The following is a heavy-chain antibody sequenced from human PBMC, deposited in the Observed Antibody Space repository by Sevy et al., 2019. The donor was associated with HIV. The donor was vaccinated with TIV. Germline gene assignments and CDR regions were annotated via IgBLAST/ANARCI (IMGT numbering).Heavy chain of an antibody. D-gene: IGHD3-16*01. J-gene: IGHJ6*02. Sequence: GGSLRLSCVASGFRFDDYAMHWVRQVPGKSPEWVSGISWNSNKIGYADPVKGRFTISRDSARNSVYLQMSSLRPEDTALYYCVKDLGGIETLDYYSYYGMAVWGQGTTVTVSS. CDR1: GFRFDDYA. CDR2: ISWNSNKI. V-gene: IGHV3-9*01. CDR3: VKDLGGIETLDYYSYYGMAV.